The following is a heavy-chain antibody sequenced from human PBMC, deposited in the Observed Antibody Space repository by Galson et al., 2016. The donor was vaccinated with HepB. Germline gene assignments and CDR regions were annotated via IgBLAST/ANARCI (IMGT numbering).Heavy chain of an antibody. V-gene: IGHV3-33*01. Sequence: SLRLSCAASGFTFSSYGMHWVRQAPGKGLEWVAVIWYDGSNKYYADSVKGRFTISRDNSKNTLYLQMNSLRAEDTAVYYCATDGCTASPSLQHWGQGTMVAVSS. D-gene: IGHD2-8*01. CDR2: IWYDGSNK. CDR1: GFTFSSYG. J-gene: IGHJ3*01. CDR3: ATDGCTASPSLQH.